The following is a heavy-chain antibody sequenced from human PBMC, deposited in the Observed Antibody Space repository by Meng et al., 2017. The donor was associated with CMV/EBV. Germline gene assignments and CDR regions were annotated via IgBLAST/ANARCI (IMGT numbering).Heavy chain of an antibody. Sequence: GGSLRLSCAASGFTFSSYSMNWVRQAPGKGLEWVSSISSSSSYIYYADSVKGRFTISRNNAKNSLYLQMNSLRAEDTAVYYCARAPPWDEFDYWGQGTLVTVSS. V-gene: IGHV3-21*01. CDR2: ISSSSSYI. CDR3: ARAPPWDEFDY. J-gene: IGHJ4*02. CDR1: GFTFSSYS. D-gene: IGHD1-26*01.